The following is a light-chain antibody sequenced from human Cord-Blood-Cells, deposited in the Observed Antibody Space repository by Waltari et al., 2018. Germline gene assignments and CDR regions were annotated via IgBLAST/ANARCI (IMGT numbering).Light chain of an antibody. J-gene: IGLJ1*01. Sequence: TISCTRSSGSIASNYVQWYQQRPGSAPTTVIYEDNQRPSGVPDRFSGSIDSSSNSASLTISGLKTEDEADYYCQSYDSSNYVFGTGTKVTVL. CDR1: SGSIASNY. V-gene: IGLV6-57*03. CDR2: EDN. CDR3: QSYDSSNYV.